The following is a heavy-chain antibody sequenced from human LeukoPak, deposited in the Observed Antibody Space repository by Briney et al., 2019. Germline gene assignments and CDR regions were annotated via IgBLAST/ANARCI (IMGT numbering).Heavy chain of an antibody. CDR1: GFTFSYYW. Sequence: GGSLRLSCAASGFTFSYYWMAWVRQAPGKGLEWVANINQDGSEKYYVDSMKGRFTISRDNAKNSLFLQLNSLRADDTAVYYCARVLVVVTGYYMDVWGKGTTVTLSS. CDR3: ARVLVVVTGYYMDV. CDR2: INQDGSEK. D-gene: IGHD3-22*01. J-gene: IGHJ6*03. V-gene: IGHV3-7*01.